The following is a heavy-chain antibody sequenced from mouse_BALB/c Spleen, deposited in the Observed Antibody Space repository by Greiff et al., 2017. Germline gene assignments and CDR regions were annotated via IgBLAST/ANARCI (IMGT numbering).Heavy chain of an antibody. CDR2: INPSTGYT. Sequence: LVESGAELAKPGASVKMSCKASGYTFTSYWMHWVKQRPGQGLEWIGYINPSTGYTEYNQKFKDKATLTADKSSSTAYMQLSSLTSEDSAVYYWTREGVRQYFDVWGAGTTVTVAS. J-gene: IGHJ1*01. CDR3: TREGVRQYFDV. D-gene: IGHD2-14*01. V-gene: IGHV1-7*01. CDR1: GYTFTSYW.